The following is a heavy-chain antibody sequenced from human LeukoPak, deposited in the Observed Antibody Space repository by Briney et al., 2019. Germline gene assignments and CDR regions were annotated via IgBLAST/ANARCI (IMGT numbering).Heavy chain of an antibody. Sequence: ASVKVSCKASGYTFTGYYMHWVRQAPGQGLGWMGWINPNSGGTNYAQKFQGWVTMTRDTSISTAYMELSRLRSDDTAVYYCARASAGTVTYSPNFDYWGQGTLVTVSS. J-gene: IGHJ4*02. CDR2: INPNSGGT. CDR1: GYTFTGYY. D-gene: IGHD4-17*01. CDR3: ARASAGTVTYSPNFDY. V-gene: IGHV1-2*04.